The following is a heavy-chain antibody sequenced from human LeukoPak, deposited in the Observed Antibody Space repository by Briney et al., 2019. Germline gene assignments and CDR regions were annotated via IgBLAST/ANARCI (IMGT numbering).Heavy chain of an antibody. J-gene: IGHJ5*02. CDR1: GGSISSSNYY. CDR3: ARHKSMEGCSGTSCYYGWFDP. V-gene: IGHV4-39*01. D-gene: IGHD2-2*01. Sequence: NPSETLSLTCTVSGGSISSSNYYWGWIRQPPGKGLECIGSVFYSGSTYYNPSLKSRVTISVDTSKSQFYLKMNSVTAADTAVYYCARHKSMEGCSGTSCYYGWFDPWGQGTLVTVSS. CDR2: VFYSGST.